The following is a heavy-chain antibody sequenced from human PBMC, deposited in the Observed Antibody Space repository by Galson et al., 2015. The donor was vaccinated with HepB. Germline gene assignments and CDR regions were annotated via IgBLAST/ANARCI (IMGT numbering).Heavy chain of an antibody. J-gene: IGHJ6*02. CDR1: GFTFSSYA. V-gene: IGHV3-30-3*01. CDR2: ISYDGSNK. CDR3: ARGISGGSPGVYYYYGMDV. Sequence: SLRLSCAASGFTFSSYAMHWVRQAPGKGLEWVAVISYDGSNKYYADSVKGRFTISRDNSKNTLYLQMNSLRAEDTAVYYCARGISGGSPGVYYYYGMDVWGQGTTVTVSS. D-gene: IGHD6-19*01.